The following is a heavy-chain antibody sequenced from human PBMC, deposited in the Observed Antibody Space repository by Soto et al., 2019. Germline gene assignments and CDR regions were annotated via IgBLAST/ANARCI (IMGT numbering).Heavy chain of an antibody. CDR1: GYTFTSYG. J-gene: IGHJ4*02. CDR3: ASDPSVIASGNIVVVPAATAAGDY. CDR2: ISAYNGNT. Sequence: GASVKVSCKASGYTFTSYGISWVRQAPGQGLEWMGWISAYNGNTNYAQKLQGRVTMTTDTSTSKAYMELRSLRSDDTAVYYCASDPSVIASGNIVVVPAATAAGDYWGQGTLVTVSS. D-gene: IGHD2-2*01. V-gene: IGHV1-18*04.